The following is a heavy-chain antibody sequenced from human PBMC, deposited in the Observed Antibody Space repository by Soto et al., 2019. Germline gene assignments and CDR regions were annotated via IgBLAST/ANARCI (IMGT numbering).Heavy chain of an antibody. CDR3: ARERPDGSRLDP. J-gene: IGHJ5*02. Sequence: SETLSLTCTVSGGSISSGDYYWSWIRQPPGKGLEWIGYIYYSGSTYYNPSLKSRVTISVDTSKNQLSLKLSSVTAADTAVYYCARERPDGSRLDPSGQGTLVTVSS. D-gene: IGHD6-13*01. CDR1: GGSISSGDYY. CDR2: IYYSGST. V-gene: IGHV4-30-4*01.